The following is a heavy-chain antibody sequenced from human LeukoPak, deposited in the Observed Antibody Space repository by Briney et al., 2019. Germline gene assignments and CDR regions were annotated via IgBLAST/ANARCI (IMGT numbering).Heavy chain of an antibody. V-gene: IGHV3-48*01. Sequence: GGSLRLSCAASGFTLNTYTMNWVRQAPGKGLEWVSYISGSSGIIDYADSVRGRFTISRDNAKNSLYLQMNSLRAEDTAVYYCARDRFGVFDYWGPGSLVTVSS. J-gene: IGHJ4*02. CDR3: ARDRFGVFDY. D-gene: IGHD3-10*01. CDR2: ISGSSGII. CDR1: GFTLNTYT.